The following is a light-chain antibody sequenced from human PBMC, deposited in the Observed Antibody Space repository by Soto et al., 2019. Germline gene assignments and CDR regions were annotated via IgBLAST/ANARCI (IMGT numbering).Light chain of an antibody. CDR3: LQDYDLWT. CDR2: AAS. V-gene: IGKV1-6*01. CDR1: QAIRND. J-gene: IGKJ1*01. Sequence: AIQMTQSPSSLSASVGDRVTITCRASQAIRNDVSWYQQKPGKAPKLLIYAASILHSGVPGRFSGSGSGTDFTLTISSLQPEDFATYYCLQDYDLWTFXQGTKADIK.